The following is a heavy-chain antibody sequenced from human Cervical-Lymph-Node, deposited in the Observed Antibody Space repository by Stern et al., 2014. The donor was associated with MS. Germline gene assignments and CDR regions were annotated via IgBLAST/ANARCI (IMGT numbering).Heavy chain of an antibody. J-gene: IGHJ4*02. CDR2: IYHSGST. CDR1: GGSISSGNYY. V-gene: IGHV4-31*03. CDR3: ARGSREVLLPRFYFDY. D-gene: IGHD3-3*01. Sequence: QVQLQESGPGLVKPSQTLSLTCTVFGGSISSGNYYWSWIRQHPGKGLEWIGSIYHSGSTYYNPPLKSRVTTSVDTSKNQFSLKLSSVTAADTAVYYCARGSREVLLPRFYFDYWGQGTLVTVSS.